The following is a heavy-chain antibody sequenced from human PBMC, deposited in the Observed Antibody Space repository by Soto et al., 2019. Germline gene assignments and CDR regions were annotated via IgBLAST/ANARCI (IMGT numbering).Heavy chain of an antibody. J-gene: IGHJ4*02. V-gene: IGHV3-30*18. D-gene: IGHD1-26*01. Sequence: GGSLRLSCAASGFTFSSYGMHWVRQAPGKGLEWVAVISYDESNKYYADTVKGQFTISRDNSKNTLYLKMNSLRAEDTDEYYSAKDLGGSYYSGLDYWGQGTLVTVSS. CDR1: GFTFSSYG. CDR3: AKDLGGSYYSGLDY. CDR2: ISYDESNK.